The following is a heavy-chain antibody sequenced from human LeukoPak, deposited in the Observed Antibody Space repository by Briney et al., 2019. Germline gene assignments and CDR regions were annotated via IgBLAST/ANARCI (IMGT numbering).Heavy chain of an antibody. CDR3: ARGPNSNWSGLDF. Sequence: GGSLRLSCTASGFSFSGHWMHWARQLPGKGLVWVSRISPTGSTTSYADSVKGRFTVSRDNAKNTLYLQVNNLRAEDTAVYYCARGPNSNWSGLDFWGQGTLLTVYS. CDR1: GFSFSGHW. V-gene: IGHV3-74*01. J-gene: IGHJ4*02. D-gene: IGHD6-6*01. CDR2: ISPTGSTT.